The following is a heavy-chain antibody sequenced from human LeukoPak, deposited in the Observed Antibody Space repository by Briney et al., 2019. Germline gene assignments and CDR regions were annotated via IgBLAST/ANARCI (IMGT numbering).Heavy chain of an antibody. CDR3: ARGVFIAAAGYFDY. Sequence: PSETLSLTCTVSGGSISSGGYYWSWIRQPPGKGLEWIGYIYHSGSTYYNPSLKSRVTISVDRSKNQFSLKLSSVTAADTAVYYCARGVFIAAAGYFDYWGQGTLVTVSS. CDR2: IYHSGST. CDR1: GGSISSGGYY. V-gene: IGHV4-30-2*01. D-gene: IGHD6-13*01. J-gene: IGHJ4*02.